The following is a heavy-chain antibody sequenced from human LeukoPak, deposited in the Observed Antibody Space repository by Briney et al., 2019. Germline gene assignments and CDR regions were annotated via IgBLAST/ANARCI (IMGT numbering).Heavy chain of an antibody. V-gene: IGHV3-30*03. CDR1: GFTFSSYG. J-gene: IGHJ4*02. CDR3: ARDSSDY. Sequence: GGSLRLSCAASGFTFSSYGMHWVRQAPGKGLEWVAVISYDGSNKYYADSVKGRFTISRENSKNTLYLQMTSLRAEDTAVYYCARDSSDYWGQGTLVTVSS. CDR2: ISYDGSNK.